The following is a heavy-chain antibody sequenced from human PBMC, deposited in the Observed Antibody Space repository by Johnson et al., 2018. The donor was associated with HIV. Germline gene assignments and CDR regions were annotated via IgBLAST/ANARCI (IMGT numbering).Heavy chain of an antibody. CDR2: ISNDGRNK. J-gene: IGHJ3*02. Sequence: QVQLVESGGGVVQPGRSLRLSCAASGFTFSSYGMHWVRQAPGKGLEWVAVISNDGRNKDYADSVKGRFTISRDNSKNTLYLQMNSLRAEDTALYYCAREKLRYSRPSKHDAFDIWGQGTMVTVSS. CDR1: GFTFSSYG. CDR3: AREKLRYSRPSKHDAFDI. V-gene: IGHV3-30*03. D-gene: IGHD6-13*01.